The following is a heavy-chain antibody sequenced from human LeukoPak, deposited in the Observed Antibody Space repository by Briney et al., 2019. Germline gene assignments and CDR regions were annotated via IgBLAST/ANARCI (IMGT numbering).Heavy chain of an antibody. CDR1: GFTFDDYG. Sequence: GGSPRLSCAASGFTFDDYGMSWVRQAPGKGLEWVSVIYSGGSTYYADSVKGRFTISRDNSKNTLYLQMNSLRAEDTAVYYCAREAHYYDSSGYYYGYWGQGTLVTVSS. CDR3: AREAHYYDSSGYYYGY. CDR2: IYSGGST. V-gene: IGHV3-53*01. J-gene: IGHJ4*02. D-gene: IGHD3-22*01.